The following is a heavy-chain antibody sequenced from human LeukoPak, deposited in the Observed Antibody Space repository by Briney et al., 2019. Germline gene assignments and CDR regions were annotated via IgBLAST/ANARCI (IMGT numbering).Heavy chain of an antibody. CDR2: VYSTGST. Sequence: GGSLRLSCAASGLTARSTYMSWVRQAPGRGLEWVSVVYSTGSTYYADSVKGRFTISRHSSENVLYLEMNSLRPDDTAVYYCARDYMVRGMDVWGQGTTVTVS. CDR3: ARDYMVRGMDV. CDR1: GLTARSTY. J-gene: IGHJ6*02. D-gene: IGHD3-10*01. V-gene: IGHV3-53*04.